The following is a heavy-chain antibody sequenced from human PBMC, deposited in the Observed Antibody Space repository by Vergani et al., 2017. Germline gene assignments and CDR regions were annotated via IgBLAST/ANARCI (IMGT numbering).Heavy chain of an antibody. D-gene: IGHD4-11*01. J-gene: IGHJ6*02. V-gene: IGHV3-30*18. CDR1: GFTFSSYG. CDR2: ISYDGSNK. Sequence: QVQLVESGGGVVQPGRSLRLSCAASGFTFSSYGMHWVRQAPGKGLEWVAVISYDGSNKYYADSVKGRFTISRDNSKNTLYLQMNSLRAEDTAVYYCAKDPSSPTXTSDYYYYYGMDVWCQGTTVTVSS. CDR3: AKDPSSPTXTSDYYYYYGMDV.